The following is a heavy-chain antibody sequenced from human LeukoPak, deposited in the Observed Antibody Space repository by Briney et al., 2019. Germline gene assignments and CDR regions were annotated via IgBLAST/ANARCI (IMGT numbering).Heavy chain of an antibody. CDR3: ARGRITMVRGVSPRVYYFDY. Sequence: SETLSLTCTVSGGSISRSRDYWGWIRQPPGKGLAWIGSIYYSGSTYYNPSLKSRVTISGDTSKNRFSLKLSSVTAADTAVYYCARGRITMVRGVSPRVYYFDYWGQGTLVTVSS. CDR1: GGSISRSRDY. J-gene: IGHJ4*02. D-gene: IGHD3-10*01. V-gene: IGHV4-39*07. CDR2: IYYSGST.